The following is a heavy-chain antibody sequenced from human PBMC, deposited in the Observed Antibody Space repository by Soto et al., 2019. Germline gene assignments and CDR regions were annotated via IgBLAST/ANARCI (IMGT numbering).Heavy chain of an antibody. D-gene: IGHD6-13*01. CDR2: ISYSGST. Sequence: SETLSLTCTVSSDSISSYYWSWIRQPPGKRLEWIGYISYSGSTDYNPSLKSRVTISGDTSKNQFSLKVSSVTAADTAAYYCARGTSWQLPFDYWGQGTLVTVSS. CDR3: ARGTSWQLPFDY. J-gene: IGHJ4*02. V-gene: IGHV4-59*01. CDR1: SDSISSYY.